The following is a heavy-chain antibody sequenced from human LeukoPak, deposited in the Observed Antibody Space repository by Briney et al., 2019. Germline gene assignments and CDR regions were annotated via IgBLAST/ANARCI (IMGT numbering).Heavy chain of an antibody. V-gene: IGHV1-2*02. CDR3: AKDFSRGLSRRRYYYYYYMDV. CDR1: GFTFTDYY. D-gene: IGHD2-2*01. J-gene: IGHJ6*03. CDR2: INPNSGGT. Sequence: ASVKVSCKGFGFTFTDYYMHWVRQAPGQGLEWMGWINPNSGGTNYAQKFQGRVTMTRDTSISTAYTELSRLRSDDTAVYYCAKDFSRGLSRRRYYYYYYMDVWGKGTTVTVSS.